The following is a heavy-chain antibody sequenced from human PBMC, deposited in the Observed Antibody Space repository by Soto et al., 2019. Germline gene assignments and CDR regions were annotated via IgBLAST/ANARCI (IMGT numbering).Heavy chain of an antibody. V-gene: IGHV4-31*03. J-gene: IGHJ4*02. CDR1: GGSISSGGYY. CDR2: IYYSGST. CDR3: ARDLAGDHYYFDY. Sequence: SETLSLTCTVSGGSISSGGYYWSWIRQHPGKGLEWIGYIYYSGSTYYNPSLKSRVTISVDTSKNQFSLKLSSVTAADTAVYYCARDLAGDHYYFDYWGQGTLVTVSS. D-gene: IGHD4-17*01.